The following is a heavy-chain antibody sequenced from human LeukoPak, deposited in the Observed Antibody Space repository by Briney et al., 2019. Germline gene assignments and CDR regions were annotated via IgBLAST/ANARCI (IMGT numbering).Heavy chain of an antibody. V-gene: IGHV3-74*01. CDR1: GFTFSSYW. Sequence: GGSLRLSCAASGFTFSSYWMHWVRQAPGKGLVWVSGINSDGSSTRYADSVKGRFTISRDNSKNTLFLQMNSLRAEDTAPYYCAKSVAIYFYYGLDVWGQGTTVAVSS. J-gene: IGHJ6*02. CDR3: AKSVAIYFYYGLDV. CDR2: INSDGSST. D-gene: IGHD3-3*01.